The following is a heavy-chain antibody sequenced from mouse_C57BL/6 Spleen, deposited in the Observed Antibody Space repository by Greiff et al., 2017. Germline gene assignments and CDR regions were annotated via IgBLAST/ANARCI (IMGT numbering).Heavy chain of an antibody. CDR3: ARGTGYRDYFDY. J-gene: IGHJ2*01. V-gene: IGHV5-6*01. CDR1: GFTFSSYG. Sequence: EVQVVESGGDLVKPGGSLQLSCAASGFTFSSYGMSWVRQTPDKRLEWVATISSGGSYTYYPDSVKGRFTISRDNAKNTLYLQMSSLKSEDTAMYYCARGTGYRDYFDYWGQGTTRTVSS. CDR2: ISSGGSYT. D-gene: IGHD2-12*01.